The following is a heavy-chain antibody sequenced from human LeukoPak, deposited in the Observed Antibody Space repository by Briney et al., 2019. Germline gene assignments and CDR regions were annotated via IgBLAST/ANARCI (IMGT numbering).Heavy chain of an antibody. V-gene: IGHV3-48*01. J-gene: IGHJ4*02. Sequence: PGGSLRLSCAASGFTFSSYSMNWVRQAPGKGLEWVSYISSSSSTIYYADSVKGRFTISRDNAKNSLYLQMNSLRAEDTAVYYCAVHCITISCHSPRWGQGTLVTVSS. CDR3: AVHCITISCHSPR. CDR1: GFTFSSYS. D-gene: IGHD2-2*01. CDR2: ISSSSSTI.